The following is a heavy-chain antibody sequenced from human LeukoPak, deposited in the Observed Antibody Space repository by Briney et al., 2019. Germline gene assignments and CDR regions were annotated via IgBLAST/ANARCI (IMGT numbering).Heavy chain of an antibody. D-gene: IGHD5-18*01. CDR2: IYTSGST. CDR3: ARLYSTGYSYADLIYYYYYMDV. CDR1: GGSISSYY. Sequence: SETLSLTCTVSGGSISSYYWSWIRQPPGKGLEWIGYIYTSGSTNYNPSLKSRVTISADTSKNQFSLKLSSVTAADTAVYYCARLYSTGYSYADLIYYYYYMDVWGKGTTVTVSS. J-gene: IGHJ6*03. V-gene: IGHV4-4*09.